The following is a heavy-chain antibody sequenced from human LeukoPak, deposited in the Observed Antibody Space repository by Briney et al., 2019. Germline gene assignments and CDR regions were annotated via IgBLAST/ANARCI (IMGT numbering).Heavy chain of an antibody. D-gene: IGHD3-10*01. CDR2: IYYTGST. V-gene: IGHV4-59*01. CDR1: GGSISSYY. Sequence: PSETLSLTCTVSGGSISSYYWSWIRQPPGKGLEWIGYIYYTGSTNYNPSLKSRVTISVDTSKNQFSLKLSSVTAADTALYYCARGGRVRGVIRAANNWFDPWGQGTLVTVSS. J-gene: IGHJ5*02. CDR3: ARGGRVRGVIRAANNWFDP.